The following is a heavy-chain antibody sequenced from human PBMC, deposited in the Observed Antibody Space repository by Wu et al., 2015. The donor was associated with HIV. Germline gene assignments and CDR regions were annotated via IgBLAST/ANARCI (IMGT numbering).Heavy chain of an antibody. V-gene: IGHV1-8*02. D-gene: IGHD1-14*01. J-gene: IGHJ6*03. CDR1: KYIFTNYD. CDR2: MNPNSGNT. CDR3: ARGSRYCIGTNCTRNQYMDV. Sequence: QVQLVQSGTEVKKPGASVKVSCKASKYIFTNYDVNWVRQATGQGLEWMGWMNPNSGNTGYGQKFQGRVTFTRNTSISTAYMELNGLTSDDTAVYYCARGSRYCIGTNCTRNQYMDVWGKGTTVTVSS.